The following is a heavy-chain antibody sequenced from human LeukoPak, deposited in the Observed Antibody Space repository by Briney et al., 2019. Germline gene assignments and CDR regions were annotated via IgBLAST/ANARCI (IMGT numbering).Heavy chain of an antibody. CDR3: VRGNTVVSRFDAFDI. CDR2: INHSGST. V-gene: IGHV4-34*01. Sequence: SETLSLTCAVYGGSLSGYYGSWIRQPPGKGLEWIGEINHSGSTNYNPSLKSRVTISVDTSKNQFSLKLSSVTAADTAVYYCVRGNTVVSRFDAFDIWGQGTMVTVSS. CDR1: GGSLSGYY. J-gene: IGHJ3*02. D-gene: IGHD4-23*01.